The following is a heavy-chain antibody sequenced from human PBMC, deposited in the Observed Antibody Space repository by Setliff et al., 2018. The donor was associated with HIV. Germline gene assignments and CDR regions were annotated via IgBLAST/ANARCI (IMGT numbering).Heavy chain of an antibody. J-gene: IGHJ4*02. CDR3: ARGGLLFGMMNYFDS. V-gene: IGHV1-46*01. D-gene: IGHD2-21*02. CDR1: GYTFSSQY. Sequence: ASVKVSCKTSGYTFSSQYMHWVRQAPGQGLEWMGIIDSSGGSANYAQKFQGRVTMTRDRSTSTVYMELSSLRSEDTAVYYCARGGLLFGMMNYFDSWGQGTLVTVSS. CDR2: IDSSGGSA.